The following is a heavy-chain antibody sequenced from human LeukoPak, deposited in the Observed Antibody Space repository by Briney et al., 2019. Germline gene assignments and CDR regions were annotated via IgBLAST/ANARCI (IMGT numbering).Heavy chain of an antibody. Sequence: PGESLKISCKGSGYSFTSYWIGWVRQMPGKGLEWMGLVHPGESLTTYSPSFQGQVTISADKSINTAYLQWSSLKASDSAMYYCTGDYGSETGVASWGQGTLVTVSS. V-gene: IGHV5-51*01. CDR2: VHPGESLT. CDR1: GYSFTSYW. J-gene: IGHJ5*02. CDR3: TGDYGSETGVAS. D-gene: IGHD3-10*01.